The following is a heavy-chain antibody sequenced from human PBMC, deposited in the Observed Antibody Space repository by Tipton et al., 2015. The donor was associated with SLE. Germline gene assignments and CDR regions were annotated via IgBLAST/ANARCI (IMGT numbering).Heavy chain of an antibody. CDR1: GASMRDYY. CDR2: IYVSGTT. V-gene: IGHV4-4*08. CDR3: ARRAEIGDWYLDL. D-gene: IGHD3-3*01. J-gene: IGHJ2*01. Sequence: TLSLTCSVSGASMRDYYWTWIRQPPGKRLEWIGHIYVSGTTNYNPSLKSRVTISLATSTNQFFLNLTSVTAADTAMYYCARRAEIGDWYLDLWGRGTLVTVSS.